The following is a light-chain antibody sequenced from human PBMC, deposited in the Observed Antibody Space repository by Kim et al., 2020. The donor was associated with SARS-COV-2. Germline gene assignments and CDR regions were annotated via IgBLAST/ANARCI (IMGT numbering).Light chain of an antibody. CDR2: RNN. V-gene: IGLV1-47*01. CDR3: AAWYDSLSGSGV. CDR1: SSNIGSNY. J-gene: IGLJ2*01. Sequence: QSVLTQPPSASGTPGQRVTISCSGSSSNIGSNYVYWYQQLPGTAPKLLIYRNNQRPSGVPDRFSGSKSGTSASLAISGLRSEDEADYYCAAWYDSLSGSGVFGGGTQLTVL.